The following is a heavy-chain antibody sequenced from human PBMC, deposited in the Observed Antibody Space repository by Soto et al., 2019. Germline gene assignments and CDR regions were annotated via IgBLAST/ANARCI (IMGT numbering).Heavy chain of an antibody. CDR2: ISATGTT. J-gene: IGHJ5*02. Sequence: SETLSLSCTFSPASISGFYRSWLRKSDAKGLEWIGRISATGTTDYDTCLKSRVMVSLETSKKQFSLRLRSVNAAATALYYCVRDGSKTLRDWFDPWGQGISVTVSS. D-gene: IGHD2-2*03. V-gene: IGHV4-4*07. CDR3: VRDGSKTLRDWFDP. CDR1: PASISGFY.